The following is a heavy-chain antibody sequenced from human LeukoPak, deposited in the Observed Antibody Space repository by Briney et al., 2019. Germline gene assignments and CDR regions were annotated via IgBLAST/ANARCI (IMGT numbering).Heavy chain of an antibody. D-gene: IGHD4-17*01. CDR3: ARKEYGDPSRAFHI. CDR1: GGSISTSHW. J-gene: IGHJ3*02. V-gene: IGHV4-4*02. Sequence: SGTLSLTCGVSGGSISTSHWWSWVRQAPGKGLEWIGEIYHSGSTNYNPSLKSRVTISVDKSQNQFSLKVKSVTAADTAEYYCARKEYGDPSRAFHIWGQGTVVTVSS. CDR2: IYHSGST.